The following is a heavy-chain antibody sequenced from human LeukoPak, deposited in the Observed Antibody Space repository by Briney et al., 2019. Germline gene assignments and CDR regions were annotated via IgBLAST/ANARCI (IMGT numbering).Heavy chain of an antibody. CDR2: ISAYNGNT. V-gene: IGHV1-18*01. D-gene: IGHD5-18*01. Sequence: GASVKVSCKASGYTFTSYGISWVRQAPGQGLEWMGWISAYNGNTNYAQKLQGRVTMTTDTSTSTAYMELRSLRSDDTAVYYCARVDREWIQLWLGGSGFDPWGQGTLVTVSS. CDR3: ARVDREWIQLWLGGSGFDP. CDR1: GYTFTSYG. J-gene: IGHJ5*02.